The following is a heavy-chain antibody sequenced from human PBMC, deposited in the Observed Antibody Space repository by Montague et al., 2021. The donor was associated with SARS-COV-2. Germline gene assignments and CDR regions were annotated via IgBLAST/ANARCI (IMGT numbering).Heavy chain of an antibody. D-gene: IGHD3-16*01. Sequence: TLSLTCTVSGASISSGGSYWSWIRQPAGKGLEWIGRIYTSGNTNYNPSLKSRVTMSVTTSKNQFSLRLNSVTAADTAVYYCAREGEVTVLSKGWFDPWGQGTLVTVAS. J-gene: IGHJ5*02. V-gene: IGHV4-61*02. CDR3: AREGEVTVLSKGWFDP. CDR1: GASISSGGSY. CDR2: IYTSGNT.